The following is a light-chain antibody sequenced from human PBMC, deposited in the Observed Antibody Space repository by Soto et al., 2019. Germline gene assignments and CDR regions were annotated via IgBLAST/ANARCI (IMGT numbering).Light chain of an antibody. CDR3: QQYNSYSGYS. V-gene: IGKV1-5*03. J-gene: IGKJ2*03. Sequence: DIQMTQSPSTLSASVGDRVTITCRASQSISSWLAWFQHKPGKAPKVLIYKASTLESGVPSRFSGSGSGTEFTLTISSLQPDDFATYYCQQYNSYSGYSFGQGTKLEIK. CDR1: QSISSW. CDR2: KAS.